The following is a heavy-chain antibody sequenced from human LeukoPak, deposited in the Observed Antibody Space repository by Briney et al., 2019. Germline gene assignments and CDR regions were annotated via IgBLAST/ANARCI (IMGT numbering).Heavy chain of an antibody. D-gene: IGHD3-10*01. CDR3: AKRDDYYGSGDD. J-gene: IGHJ4*02. CDR2: ISYDGSNK. CDR1: GFTFSSYA. Sequence: GGSLRLSCAASGFTFSSYAMHWVRQAPGKGLEWVAVISYDGSNKYYADSVKGRFTISRDNSKNTLYLQMNSLRAEDTAVYYCAKRDDYYGSGDDWGQGTLVTVSS. V-gene: IGHV3-30-3*02.